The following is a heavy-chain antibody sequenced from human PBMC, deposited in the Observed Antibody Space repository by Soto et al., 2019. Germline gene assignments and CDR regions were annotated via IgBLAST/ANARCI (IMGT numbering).Heavy chain of an antibody. CDR3: ARPLTVAGPDAFDI. CDR2: IYPGDSDT. CDR1: GYSFTSNW. V-gene: IGHV5-51*01. D-gene: IGHD6-19*01. J-gene: IGHJ3*02. Sequence: GESLKISCKGSGYSFTSNWIGWVRQMPGKGLEWMGIIYPGDSDTRYSPSFQGQVTISADKSISTAYLQWSSLKASDTTMYYCARPLTVAGPDAFDIWGQGTMVTVSS.